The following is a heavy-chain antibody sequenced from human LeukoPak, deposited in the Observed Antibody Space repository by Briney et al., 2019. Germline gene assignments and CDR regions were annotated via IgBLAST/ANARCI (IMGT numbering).Heavy chain of an antibody. CDR2: IIPIFGTA. V-gene: IGHV1-69*06. CDR1: GGTFSSYA. CDR3: ARPPQYCSSTSFSPDY. J-gene: IGHJ4*01. Sequence: SVKVSCKASGGTFSSYAISWVRQAPGQGLEWMAGIIPIFGTANYAQKFQGRVTITADKSTSTAYMELSSLRSEDTAVYYCARPPQYCSSTSFSPDYWGHGTLVTVDS. D-gene: IGHD2-2*01.